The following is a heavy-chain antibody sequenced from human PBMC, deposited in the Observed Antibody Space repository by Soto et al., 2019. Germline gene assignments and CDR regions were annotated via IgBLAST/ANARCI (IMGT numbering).Heavy chain of an antibody. J-gene: IGHJ6*02. CDR1: GYTFSTYA. CDR3: ARAEGMEENYLYYGLDI. D-gene: IGHD1-1*01. V-gene: IGHV1-3*01. Sequence: ASVKVSCKASGYTFSTYAMHWVRQAPGQSLEWMGWLNGGTGQTRYSQKFQDRVIITRDTSASTGYMDLSSLTSEDTAVYYCARAEGMEENYLYYGLDIWGQGTKVTVYS. CDR2: LNGGTGQT.